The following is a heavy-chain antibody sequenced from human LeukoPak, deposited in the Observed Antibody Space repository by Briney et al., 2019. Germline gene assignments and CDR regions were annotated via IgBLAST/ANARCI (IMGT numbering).Heavy chain of an antibody. D-gene: IGHD3-10*01. J-gene: IGHJ4*02. Sequence: SVKVSCKASGGTFSSYAISWVRQAPGQGLEWMGGIIPIFGTANYAQKFQGRVTITADESTSTAYMELSSVRSEDTAVYYCARDRGLLWFGESAYYFDYWGQGTLVTVSS. CDR2: IIPIFGTA. CDR3: ARDRGLLWFGESAYYFDY. CDR1: GGTFSSYA. V-gene: IGHV1-69*13.